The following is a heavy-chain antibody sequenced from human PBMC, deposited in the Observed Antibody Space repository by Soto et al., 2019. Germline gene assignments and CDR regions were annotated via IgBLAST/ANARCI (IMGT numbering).Heavy chain of an antibody. CDR1: GFTFSSYW. V-gene: IGHV3-74*01. CDR3: ARGRLDGTTSYYYYYGMDV. CDR2: INSVGSST. J-gene: IGHJ6*02. Sequence: GGSLRLSCAASGFTFSSYWMHWVRQAPGKGLVWVSRINSVGSSTSYADSVKGRYTSSRDNANNTPYLQMNSLRAEDTAVYYCARGRLDGTTSYYYYYGMDVWGQGTTVTVSS. D-gene: IGHD3-16*01.